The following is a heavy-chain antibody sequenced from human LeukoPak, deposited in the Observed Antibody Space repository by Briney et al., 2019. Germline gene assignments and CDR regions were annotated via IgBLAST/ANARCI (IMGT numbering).Heavy chain of an antibody. CDR2: IDHSGST. V-gene: IGHV4-39*01. J-gene: IGHJ6*03. D-gene: IGHD6-13*01. CDR3: ARHVSEQGYSSSWYFYYYYCMDV. Sequence: MASETLSLTCTVSGGSISSSSYYWSWIRQPPGKGLEWIGEIDHSGSTNYNPSLKSRVTISVDTSKNQFSLKLSSVTAADTAVYYCARHVSEQGYSSSWYFYYYYCMDVWGKGTTVTISS. CDR1: GGSISSSSYY.